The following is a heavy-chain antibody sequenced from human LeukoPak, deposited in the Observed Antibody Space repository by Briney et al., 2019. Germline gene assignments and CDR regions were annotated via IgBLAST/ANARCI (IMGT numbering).Heavy chain of an antibody. V-gene: IGHV4-34*01. CDR3: ASRHSIVVVPAAISGWFDP. J-gene: IGHJ5*02. D-gene: IGHD2-2*02. Sequence: SETLSLTCAVYGGSFSGYYWSWIRQPPGKGLECIGEINHSGSTNYNPSLKSRVTISVDTSKNRFSLKLSSVTAADTAVYYCASRHSIVVVPAAISGWFDPWGQGTLVTVSS. CDR2: INHSGST. CDR1: GGSFSGYY.